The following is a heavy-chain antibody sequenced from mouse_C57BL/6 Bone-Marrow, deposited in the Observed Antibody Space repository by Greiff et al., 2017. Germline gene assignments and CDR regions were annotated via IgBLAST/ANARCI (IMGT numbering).Heavy chain of an antibody. CDR1: GFTFSDYG. CDR3: ANSSGYVAFAY. Sequence: EVQVVESGGGLVKPGGSLKLSCAASGFTFSDYGIHWVRQAPEKGLEWVAYISSGSSTIYYADTVKGRLTISRDNAKNTLFLQMTSLRSEDTAMYYCANSSGYVAFAYWGQGALVTVSA. D-gene: IGHD3-2*02. V-gene: IGHV5-17*01. CDR2: ISSGSSTI. J-gene: IGHJ3*01.